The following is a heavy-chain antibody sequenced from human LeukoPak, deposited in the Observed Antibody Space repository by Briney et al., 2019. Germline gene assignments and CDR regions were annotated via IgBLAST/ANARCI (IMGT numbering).Heavy chain of an antibody. V-gene: IGHV1-18*01. CDR3: ARDYPFRCGGDCYLLQGSPDY. Sequence: GASVKVSCKASGYTFTSYGISWVRQAPGQGLEWMGWISAYNGNTNYAQKLQGRVTMTTDTSTSTAYMELSSLRSEDTAVYYCARDYPFRCGGDCYLLQGSPDYWGQGTLVTVSS. D-gene: IGHD2-21*02. CDR1: GYTFTSYG. J-gene: IGHJ4*02. CDR2: ISAYNGNT.